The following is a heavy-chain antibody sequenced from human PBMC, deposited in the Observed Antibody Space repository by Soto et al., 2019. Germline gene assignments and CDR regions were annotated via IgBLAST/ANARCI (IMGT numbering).Heavy chain of an antibody. D-gene: IGHD5-12*01. V-gene: IGHV4-59*01. CDR3: AKVTRNGYNQTF. CDR1: GGSISGYF. CDR2: ISLSGRT. Sequence: SETRSLTWTVSGGSISGYFWSWIRQPPGKGLEWVGYISLSGRTTYSPSLKGRVTISVDTSKNQLFLKLNSVTAADTAVYSCAKVTRNGYNQTFWAQGTLV. J-gene: IGHJ4*02.